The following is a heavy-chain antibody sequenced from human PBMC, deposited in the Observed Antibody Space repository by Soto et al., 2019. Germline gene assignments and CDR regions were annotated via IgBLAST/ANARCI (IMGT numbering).Heavy chain of an antibody. CDR2: IYYSGST. Sequence: SEPLSLTCTVSGGSISSGDYYWSWIRQPPGKGLEWIGYIYYSGSTSYNASLKSRTSISADPSNNQFSLKLHSLTAADTAVYFCGTMPIVVEPAPMDVWGPGTSVTVSS. CDR3: GTMPIVVEPAPMDV. V-gene: IGHV4-30-4*01. CDR1: GGSISSGDYY. J-gene: IGHJ6*02. D-gene: IGHD2-2*01.